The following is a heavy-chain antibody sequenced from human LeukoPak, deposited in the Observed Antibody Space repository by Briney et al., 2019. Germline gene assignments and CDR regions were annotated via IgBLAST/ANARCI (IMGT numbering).Heavy chain of an antibody. J-gene: IGHJ4*02. Sequence: GGSLRLSCAASGFTFSSYWMHWVRQAPGKGLVWVSRINTDGSSTSYADSVKGRFTISRDNAKNTLYLQMDSLRAEDTAVYYCARELDYGDYADYWGQGTLVTVSS. V-gene: IGHV3-74*01. CDR1: GFTFSSYW. CDR2: INTDGSST. D-gene: IGHD4-17*01. CDR3: ARELDYGDYADY.